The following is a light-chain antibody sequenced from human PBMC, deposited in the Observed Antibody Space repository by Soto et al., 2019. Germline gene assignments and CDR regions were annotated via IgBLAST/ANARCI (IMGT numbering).Light chain of an antibody. V-gene: IGLV1-47*01. J-gene: IGLJ1*01. CDR1: TSNIGSNY. CDR3: ATWDDSLSGFYV. CDR2: RNN. Sequence: QSVLTQPPSASGTPGQGVTISCSGSTSNIGSNYVYWYQQLPGTAPKLLIYRNNQRPSGVPDRFSGSKSGTSASLAISGLRSDDEADYFCATWDDSLSGFYVFGTGTKVTVL.